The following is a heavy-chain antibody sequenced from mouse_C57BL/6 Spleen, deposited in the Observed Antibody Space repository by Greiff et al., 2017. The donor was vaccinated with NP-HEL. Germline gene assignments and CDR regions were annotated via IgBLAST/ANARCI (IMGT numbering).Heavy chain of an antibody. CDR3: ARTDYDGAY. CDR1: GYTFTSYW. D-gene: IGHD2-4*01. V-gene: IGHV1-61*01. J-gene: IGHJ3*01. Sequence: VQLQQPGAELVRPGSSVKLSCKASGYTFTSYWMDWVKQRPGQGLEWIGNIYPSDSETHYNQKFKDKATLTVDKSSSTAYMQLSSLTSEDSAVYYCARTDYDGAYWGQGTLVTVSA. CDR2: IYPSDSET.